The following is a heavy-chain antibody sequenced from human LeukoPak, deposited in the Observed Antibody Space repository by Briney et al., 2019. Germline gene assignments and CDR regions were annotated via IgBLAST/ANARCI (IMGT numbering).Heavy chain of an antibody. CDR1: GFTFSSYW. CDR2: IKQDGSEK. CDR3: ARDRSYYDFWSGYLGSV. J-gene: IGHJ6*02. D-gene: IGHD3-3*01. V-gene: IGHV3-7*01. Sequence: GGSLRLSCAASGFTFSSYWMSWVRQAPGKGLERVANIKQDGSEKYYVDSVKGRFTISRDNAKNSLYLQMNSLRAEDTAVYYCARDRSYYDFWSGYLGSVWGQGTTVTVSS.